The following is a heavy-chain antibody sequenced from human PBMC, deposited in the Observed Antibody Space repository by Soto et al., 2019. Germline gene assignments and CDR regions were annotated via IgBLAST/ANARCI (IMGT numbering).Heavy chain of an antibody. V-gene: IGHV3-30-3*01. CDR2: ISYDGSNK. J-gene: IGHJ4*02. CDR1: GFTFSSYA. Sequence: VQLVESGGGVVQPGRSLRLSCAASGFTFSSYAMHWVRQAPGKGLEWVAVISYDGSNKYYADSVKGRFTISRDNSKNTLYLQMNSLRAEDTAVYYCARDRGDYYFDYWGQGTLVTVSS. CDR3: ARDRGDYYFDY. D-gene: IGHD4-17*01.